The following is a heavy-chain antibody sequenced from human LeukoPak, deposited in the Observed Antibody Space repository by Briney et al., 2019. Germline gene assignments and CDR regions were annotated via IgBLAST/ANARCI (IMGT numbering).Heavy chain of an antibody. J-gene: IGHJ4*02. V-gene: IGHV1-8*01. Sequence: GASVKVSCKASGYTFTSYDINWVRQATGQGLEWMGWMNPNSGNTGYAQKFQGRVTMTRNTSISTAYMELSSLRSEDTAVYYCATQSRPYSNYPGYWGQGTLVTVSS. D-gene: IGHD4-11*01. CDR3: ATQSRPYSNYPGY. CDR2: MNPNSGNT. CDR1: GYTFTSYD.